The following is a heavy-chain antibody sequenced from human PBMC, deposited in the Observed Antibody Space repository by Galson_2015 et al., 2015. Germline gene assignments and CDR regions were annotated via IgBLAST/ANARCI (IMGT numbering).Heavy chain of an antibody. J-gene: IGHJ5*02. Sequence: TLSLTCTVSGGSISSGSYYWSWIRQPAGKGLEWIGRIYTSGSTNYNPSLKSRVTISVDTSKNQFSLKLSSVTAADTAVYYCARDADITGTTGLAGFDPWGQGTLVTVSS. CDR2: IYTSGST. D-gene: IGHD1-7*01. V-gene: IGHV4-61*02. CDR3: ARDADITGTTGLAGFDP. CDR1: GGSISSGSYY.